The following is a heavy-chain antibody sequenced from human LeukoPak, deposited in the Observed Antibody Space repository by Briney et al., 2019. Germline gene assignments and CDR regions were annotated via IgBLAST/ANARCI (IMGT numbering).Heavy chain of an antibody. D-gene: IGHD6-13*01. CDR2: IDPSDSYT. CDR3: ARPESIAAAGTPFDY. J-gene: IGHJ4*02. CDR1: GYSFTSYW. Sequence: GESLKISCKGSGYSFTSYWISWVRQMPGKALEWMGRIDPSDSYTNYSPSFQGHVTISADKSISPAYLQWSSLKASDTAMYYCARPESIAAAGTPFDYWGQGTLVTVSS. V-gene: IGHV5-10-1*01.